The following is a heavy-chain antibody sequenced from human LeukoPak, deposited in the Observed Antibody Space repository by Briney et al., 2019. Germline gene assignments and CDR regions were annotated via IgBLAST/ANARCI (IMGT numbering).Heavy chain of an antibody. CDR2: INPSGGST. D-gene: IGHD2-2*01. Sequence: ASVKVSCKASGYTFTSYYMHWVRQAPGQGLEWMGIINPSGGSTSYAQKFQGRVTKTRDTSTSTVYMELSSLRSEDTAVYYCARDYVVPAAMSHPTTIGWFDPWGQGTLVTVSS. CDR3: ARDYVVPAAMSHPTTIGWFDP. V-gene: IGHV1-46*01. J-gene: IGHJ5*02. CDR1: GYTFTSYY.